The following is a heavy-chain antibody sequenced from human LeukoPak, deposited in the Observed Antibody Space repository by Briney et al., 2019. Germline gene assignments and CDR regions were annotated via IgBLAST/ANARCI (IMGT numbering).Heavy chain of an antibody. CDR1: GFTFSTYS. D-gene: IGHD2/OR15-2a*01. J-gene: IGHJ4*02. Sequence: GGSLRLSCAASGFTFSTYSMSWVRQAPGKGLEWVSYTSSSGSTIYYADSVKGRFTISRDNAKNSLYLQMNSLRDEDTSVYYCARVHRLQGIDKADYWGQGTLITVSS. CDR3: ARVHRLQGIDKADY. CDR2: TSSSGSTI. V-gene: IGHV3-48*02.